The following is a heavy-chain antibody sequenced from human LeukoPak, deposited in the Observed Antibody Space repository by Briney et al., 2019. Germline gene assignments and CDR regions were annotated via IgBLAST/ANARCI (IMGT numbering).Heavy chain of an antibody. Sequence: GGSLRLSCVASGFTFSSYSVNWVRQPPGKGLEWVSSISSSSTYIYYADSLKGRFTISRDNAKNSLFLQMNSLRAEDTAVYYCVRGPTSGYGWDYFDYWGQGTLVTVSS. V-gene: IGHV3-21*01. CDR1: GFTFSSYS. J-gene: IGHJ4*02. D-gene: IGHD5-12*01. CDR3: VRGPTSGYGWDYFDY. CDR2: ISSSSTYI.